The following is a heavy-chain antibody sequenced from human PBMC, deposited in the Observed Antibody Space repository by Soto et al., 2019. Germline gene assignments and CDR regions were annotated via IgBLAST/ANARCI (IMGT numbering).Heavy chain of an antibody. Sequence: GGSLRLSCAASGFTFSSYAMSWVRQAPGKGLEWVSAISGSGGSTYYADSVKGRFTISRDNSKNTLYLQMNSLRAEDTAVYYCAKDMDLAITMVRGVLSGMDDWGQGTTVTVSS. J-gene: IGHJ6*02. CDR1: GFTFSSYA. CDR3: AKDMDLAITMVRGVLSGMDD. CDR2: ISGSGGST. D-gene: IGHD3-10*01. V-gene: IGHV3-23*01.